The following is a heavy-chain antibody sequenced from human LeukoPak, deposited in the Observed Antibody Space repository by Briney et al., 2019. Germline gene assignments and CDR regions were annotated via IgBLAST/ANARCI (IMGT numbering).Heavy chain of an antibody. D-gene: IGHD3-22*01. J-gene: IGHJ4*02. CDR1: GFTFGSYA. CDR2: ISYDGSNK. CDR3: ARGGYYDSSGYKPFDY. V-gene: IGHV3-30-3*01. Sequence: PGGSLRLSCAASGFTFGSYAMHWVRQAPGKGLEWVAVISYDGSNKYYADSVKGRFSISRDNSKNTLYLQMNSLRAEDTAVYYCARGGYYDSSGYKPFDYWGQGTLVTVSS.